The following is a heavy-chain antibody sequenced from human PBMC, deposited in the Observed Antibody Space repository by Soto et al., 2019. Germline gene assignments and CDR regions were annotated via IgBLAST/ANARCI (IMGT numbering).Heavy chain of an antibody. CDR3: VRGGGGGLFEH. D-gene: IGHD2-21*01. J-gene: IGHJ4*02. Sequence: RQAPGKGLEWLSHISPKSTYRNYADSVKGRFTISRDNTKSSLFLQMNSLGVEDTAVYYCVRGGGGGLFEHWGQGVLVTV. CDR2: ISPKSTYR. V-gene: IGHV3-11*06.